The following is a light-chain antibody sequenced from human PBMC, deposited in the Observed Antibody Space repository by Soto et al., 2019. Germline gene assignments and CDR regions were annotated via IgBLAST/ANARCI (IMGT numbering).Light chain of an antibody. V-gene: IGKV1-5*01. CDR3: QQFHSFPIT. CDR1: QSITIW. CDR2: DAS. J-gene: IGKJ5*01. Sequence: DLQMTQSPSTLSTYAGDRVTITCRASQSITIWLAWYQQKPGKAPKLLIYDASTLESGVPSRFSGSGSGTEFTLTISSLQPDDFATYYCQQFHSFPITFGQGTRLEIK.